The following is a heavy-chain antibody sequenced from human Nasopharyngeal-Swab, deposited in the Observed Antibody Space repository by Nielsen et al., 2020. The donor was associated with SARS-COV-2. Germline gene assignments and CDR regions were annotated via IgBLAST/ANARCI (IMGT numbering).Heavy chain of an antibody. CDR2: ISYDGINK. Sequence: GGSLRLSCAASGFTFSSYAMHWVRQAPGKGLEWVAVISYDGINKYYADSVKGRFTISRDNSKNTLYLQMNSLRAEDTAVYYCVRAMDDWGKGTTVTVSS. CDR3: VRAMDD. CDR1: GFTFSSYA. J-gene: IGHJ6*04. V-gene: IGHV3-30-3*01.